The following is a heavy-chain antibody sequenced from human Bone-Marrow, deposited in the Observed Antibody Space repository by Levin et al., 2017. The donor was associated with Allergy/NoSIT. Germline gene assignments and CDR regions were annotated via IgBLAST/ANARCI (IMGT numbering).Heavy chain of an antibody. D-gene: IGHD3-3*01. CDR1: NYTFTRYD. Sequence: ASVKVSCKASNYTFTRYDISWVRQAPGQGLEWMGWISPYKGNTNYAQKFRGRVTMTADTSTSTAFMELRSLTYDDTAIYYCARPYYDLWTGYSASHYFDFWGQGTLVTVSS. J-gene: IGHJ4*02. V-gene: IGHV1-18*01. CDR2: ISPYKGNT. CDR3: ARPYYDLWTGYSASHYFDF.